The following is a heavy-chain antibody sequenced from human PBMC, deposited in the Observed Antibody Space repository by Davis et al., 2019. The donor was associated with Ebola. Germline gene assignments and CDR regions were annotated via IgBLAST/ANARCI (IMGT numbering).Heavy chain of an antibody. CDR2: IYYSGST. D-gene: IGHD6-6*01. V-gene: IGHV4-59*01. CDR1: GGSISSYY. J-gene: IGHJ5*02. Sequence: PSETLSLTCTVSGGSISSYYWSWIRQPPGKGLEWIGYIYYSGSTNYNPSLKSRVTISVDTSKNQFSLKLSSVTAADTAVYYCARATEYSSSALNWFDPWGQGTLVTVSS. CDR3: ARATEYSSSALNWFDP.